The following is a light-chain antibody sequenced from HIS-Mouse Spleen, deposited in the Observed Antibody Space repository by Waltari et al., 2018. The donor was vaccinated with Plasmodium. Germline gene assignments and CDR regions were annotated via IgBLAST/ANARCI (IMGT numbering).Light chain of an antibody. Sequence: SYELTQPPSVSVSPGQTASITCSGETLGDKYACWYQQKPGQSPVLVIYQDSKRTSGIPERFSGSNSGNTATLTISGTQAMDEADYYCQAWDSSTVVFGGGTKLTVL. J-gene: IGLJ2*01. CDR3: QAWDSSTVV. CDR1: TLGDKY. V-gene: IGLV3-1*01. CDR2: QDS.